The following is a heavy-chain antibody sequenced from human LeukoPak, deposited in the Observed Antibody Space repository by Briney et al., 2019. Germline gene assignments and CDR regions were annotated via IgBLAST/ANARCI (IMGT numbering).Heavy chain of an antibody. J-gene: IGHJ2*01. Sequence: PGGSLRLSCAASGFTFSDYYMSWIRQAPGKGLEWVSYISSSGSTIYYADSVKGRFTISRDNAKNSLYLQMNSLRAEDTAVYYCASEGYCSGGSCYGNWYFDLWGRGTLVTVSS. D-gene: IGHD2-15*01. CDR2: ISSSGSTI. CDR3: ASEGYCSGGSCYGNWYFDL. CDR1: GFTFSDYY. V-gene: IGHV3-11*01.